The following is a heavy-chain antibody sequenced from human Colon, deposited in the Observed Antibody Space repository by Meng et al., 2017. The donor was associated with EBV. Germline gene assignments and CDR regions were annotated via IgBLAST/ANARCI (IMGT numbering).Heavy chain of an antibody. V-gene: IGHV4-4*02. J-gene: IGHJ4*02. CDR3: ASSDYSRSDY. D-gene: IGHD3-22*01. CDR1: GGSISRSDW. Sequence: QVQLQESGPGLVKPSETLSLTCAVSGGSISRSDWWSWVRQPPGKGLEWIGETSHSGSTDYSPSLKSRVTISLDKSKNQLSLKLNSVTAADTAVYYCASSDYSRSDYWGQGTLVTVAS. CDR2: TSHSGST.